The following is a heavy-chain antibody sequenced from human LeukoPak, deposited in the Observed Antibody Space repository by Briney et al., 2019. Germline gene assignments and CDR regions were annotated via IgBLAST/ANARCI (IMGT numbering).Heavy chain of an antibody. CDR3: ARIDPTYGMDV. Sequence: GGSLRLSCAASGFDFSGYGMNWVRQAPGKGLEWVSSISSSSSYIYYADSVKGRFTISRDNAKNSLYLQMNSLRAEDTAVYYCARIDPTYGMDVWGQGTTVTVSS. CDR1: GFDFSGYG. J-gene: IGHJ6*02. V-gene: IGHV3-21*01. CDR2: ISSSSSYI.